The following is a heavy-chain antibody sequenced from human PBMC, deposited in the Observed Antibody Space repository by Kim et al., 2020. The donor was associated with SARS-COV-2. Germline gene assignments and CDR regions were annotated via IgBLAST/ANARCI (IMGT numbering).Heavy chain of an antibody. Sequence: GGSLRLSCAASGFTFSSFSMNWVRQAPGKGLEWLSYITHSSSMMSYADSVKGRFTISRDNAKNSLYLHMNSLRDDDTAVYYCARDWSYYFDFWGQGALVTVSS. J-gene: IGHJ4*02. CDR2: ITHSSSMM. CDR1: GFTFSSFS. V-gene: IGHV3-48*02. CDR3: ARDWSYYFDF.